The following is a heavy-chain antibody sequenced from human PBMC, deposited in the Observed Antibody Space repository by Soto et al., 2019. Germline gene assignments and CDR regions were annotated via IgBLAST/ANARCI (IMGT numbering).Heavy chain of an antibody. Sequence: ASVKVSCKASGYTFTSYGISWVRQAPGQGLEWMGWISAYNGNTNYAQKLQGRVTMTTDTSTSTAYMELRSLRSDDTAVYYCARDPRGIAARKGVSYYGMDVWGQGTTVTVSS. CDR2: ISAYNGNT. D-gene: IGHD6-6*01. V-gene: IGHV1-18*04. J-gene: IGHJ6*02. CDR3: ARDPRGIAARKGVSYYGMDV. CDR1: GYTFTSYG.